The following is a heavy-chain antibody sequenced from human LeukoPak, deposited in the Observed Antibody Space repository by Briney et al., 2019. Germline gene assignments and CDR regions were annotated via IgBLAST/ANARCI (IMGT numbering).Heavy chain of an antibody. Sequence: SQTLSLTCAISGDSVSSNSAAWNWIRQSPSRGLEWLGSTYYRSKWYNDYAVSVKSRITINPDTSKNQFSLQLNSVTPEDTAVYYCARGGQGDGYSANEAFDIWGQGTMVTVS. J-gene: IGHJ3*02. D-gene: IGHD5-18*01. CDR1: GDSVSSNSAA. CDR2: TYYRSKWYN. V-gene: IGHV6-1*01. CDR3: ARGGQGDGYSANEAFDI.